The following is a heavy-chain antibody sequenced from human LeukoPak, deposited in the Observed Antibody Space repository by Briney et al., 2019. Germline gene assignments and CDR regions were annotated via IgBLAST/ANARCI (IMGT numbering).Heavy chain of an antibody. V-gene: IGHV3-23*01. D-gene: IGHD2-15*01. J-gene: IGHJ4*02. Sequence: GGSLRPSCAASGFTFSSYAMSWVRQAPGKGLEWVSAISGSGGSTYYADSVKGRFTISRDNSKNTLYLQMNSLRAEDTAVYYCAKAEDIVVVVAATSFDYWGQGTLVTVSS. CDR2: ISGSGGST. CDR1: GFTFSSYA. CDR3: AKAEDIVVVVAATSFDY.